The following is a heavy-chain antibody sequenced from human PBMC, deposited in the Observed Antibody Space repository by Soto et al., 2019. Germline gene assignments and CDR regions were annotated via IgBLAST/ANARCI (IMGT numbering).Heavy chain of an antibody. Sequence: SETLSLTCTVSGGSISSGDYYWSWIRQPPGKGLEWIGYIYYSGSTYYNPSLKSRVTISVDTSKNQFSLKLSSVTAADTAVYYCARDRLLRYYDSSGYYYKPDAFDIWGQGTMVTVSS. CDR3: ARDRLLRYYDSSGYYYKPDAFDI. V-gene: IGHV4-30-4*01. CDR2: IYYSGST. J-gene: IGHJ3*02. CDR1: GGSISSGDYY. D-gene: IGHD3-22*01.